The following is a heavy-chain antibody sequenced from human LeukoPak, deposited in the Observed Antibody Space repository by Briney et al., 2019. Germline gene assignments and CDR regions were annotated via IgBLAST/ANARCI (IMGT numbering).Heavy chain of an antibody. CDR3: ARERGYSQDY. CDR2: ISYDGSNK. D-gene: IGHD5-18*01. Sequence: PGGSLRLSCAASGFTFSSYAMHWVRQAPGKGLEWVAVISYDGSNKYYADSVKGRFTISRDNSKNTLYLQMNSLRAEDTAVYYCARERGYSQDYWGQGTLVTVSS. V-gene: IGHV3-30-3*01. J-gene: IGHJ4*02. CDR1: GFTFSSYA.